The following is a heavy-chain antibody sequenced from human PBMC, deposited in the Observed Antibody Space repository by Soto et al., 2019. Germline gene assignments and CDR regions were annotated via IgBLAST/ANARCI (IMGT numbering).Heavy chain of an antibody. Sequence: QVQLQESGPGLVKPSETLSLTCTVSGGSITNNYWTWIRQPPGKGLEWIGSIYYSGSTNYNPSLTRRVTISVDTSKNQFSLKLTSVTAADTAVYYCARLPWAGYGGVFDPWGHRTLVTVSP. CDR1: GGSITNNY. D-gene: IGHD2-8*02. CDR3: ARLPWAGYGGVFDP. J-gene: IGHJ5*02. CDR2: IYYSGST. V-gene: IGHV4-59*01.